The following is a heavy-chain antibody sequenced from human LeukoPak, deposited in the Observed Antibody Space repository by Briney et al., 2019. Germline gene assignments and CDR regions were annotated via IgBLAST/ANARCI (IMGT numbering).Heavy chain of an antibody. D-gene: IGHD3-22*01. CDR3: ARVDDRGHYYDSSGPRKLFDY. Sequence: VASVKVSCKASGYTFTGYYMHWVRQAPGQRLEWMGWINPNGADTNYAQKFQGRVTMTRDTSISTAYMELSRLRSDDTALYYCARVDDRGHYYDSSGPRKLFDYWGQGTLVTVSS. CDR2: INPNGADT. CDR1: GYTFTGYY. J-gene: IGHJ4*02. V-gene: IGHV1-2*02.